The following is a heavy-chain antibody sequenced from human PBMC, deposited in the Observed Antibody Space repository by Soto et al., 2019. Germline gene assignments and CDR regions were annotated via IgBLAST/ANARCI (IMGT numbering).Heavy chain of an antibody. V-gene: IGHV3-7*01. J-gene: IGHJ3*02. CDR3: ARGDTPMITGMDSFDI. D-gene: IGHD5-18*01. Sequence: RSLRLSCAASGFTFSRYWMNWVRQAPGKGLEWVANIKQDGTEKNYVDSVKGRFTISRDNARNSLYLQMDSLRAEDTAVYFCARGDTPMITGMDSFDIWGQGTMVTVSS. CDR1: GFTFSRYW. CDR2: IKQDGTEK.